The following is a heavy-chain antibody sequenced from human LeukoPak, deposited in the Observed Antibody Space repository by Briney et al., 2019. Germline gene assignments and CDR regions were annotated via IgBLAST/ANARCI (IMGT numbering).Heavy chain of an antibody. J-gene: IGHJ5*02. CDR2: IIPIFGTA. V-gene: IGHV1-69*13. CDR1: GGTFSSYA. CDR3: ARDPEGSSWYLNWFDP. D-gene: IGHD6-13*01. Sequence: ASVKVSCKASGGTFSSYAISWVRQAPGQGLKWMGGIIPIFGTANYAQKFQGRVTITADESTSTAYMELSSLRSEDTAVYYCARDPEGSSWYLNWFDPWGQGTLVTVSS.